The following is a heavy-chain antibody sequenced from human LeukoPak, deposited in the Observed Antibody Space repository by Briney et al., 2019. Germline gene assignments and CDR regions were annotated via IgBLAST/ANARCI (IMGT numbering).Heavy chain of an antibody. V-gene: IGHV3-23*01. J-gene: IGHJ3*02. Sequence: PGGSLRLSCAASRFRFSTFPMGWVRQAPGKGLEWVSGISAGGETTFYADSVRGRLTISRDNSKNTLYLQMNSLRADDTAVYYYAKSLLTTATGTGRAFDIWGQGTMVTVSS. CDR3: AKSLLTTATGTGRAFDI. CDR1: RFRFSTFP. CDR2: ISAGGETT. D-gene: IGHD1-1*01.